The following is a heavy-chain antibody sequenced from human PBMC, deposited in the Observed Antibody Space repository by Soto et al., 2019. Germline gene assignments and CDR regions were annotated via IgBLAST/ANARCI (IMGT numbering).Heavy chain of an antibody. V-gene: IGHV3-74*03. Sequence: GGSLRLSCAASGFTFSNSWMHWVRQAPGKGLVWVSRINNDGTSTEYADSVKGRFTISRDNAKNTVYLQVNSLRAEDTAVYYCARDVSWRAELSWGQGILVTVSS. D-gene: IGHD1-7*01. CDR2: INNDGTST. CDR1: GFTFSNSW. CDR3: ARDVSWRAELS. J-gene: IGHJ5*01.